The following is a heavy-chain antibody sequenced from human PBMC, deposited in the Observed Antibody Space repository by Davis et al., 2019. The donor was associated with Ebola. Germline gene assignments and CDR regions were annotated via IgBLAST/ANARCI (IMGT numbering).Heavy chain of an antibody. D-gene: IGHD2-8*02. CDR1: EFTFSNYG. Sequence: GESLKISCAASEFTFSNYGMTWVRQAPGNGLEWVSSISAGGTAPYYADSVTGRFTISRDNSKNTLSLLMDSLRADDTAVYYCAKSFLITGSHMSEFRGVDYWGQGTVVTVSS. CDR2: ISAGGTAP. V-gene: IGHV3-23*01. CDR3: AKSFLITGSHMSEFRGVDY. J-gene: IGHJ4*02.